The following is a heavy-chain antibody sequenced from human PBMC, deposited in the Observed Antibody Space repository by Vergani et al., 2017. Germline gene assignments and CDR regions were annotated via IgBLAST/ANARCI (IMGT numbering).Heavy chain of an antibody. CDR2: INPTSGGT. Sequence: QVQLVQSGAEVKKPGASVKVSCKASGYTFTGYYMHWVRQAPGQGLEWMGWINPTSGGTNYAQKFQGWVTMTRDTSISTASMELSRLGSDDTAVYYCARLLDRNWFDPWGQGTLVTVSS. D-gene: IGHD1-1*01. J-gene: IGHJ5*02. CDR1: GYTFTGYY. CDR3: ARLLDRNWFDP. V-gene: IGHV1-2*04.